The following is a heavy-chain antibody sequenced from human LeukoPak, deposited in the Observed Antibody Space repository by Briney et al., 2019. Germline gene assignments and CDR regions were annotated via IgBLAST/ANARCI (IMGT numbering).Heavy chain of an antibody. CDR3: ARTGDYSRSTGGWFDP. J-gene: IGHJ5*02. CDR1: GDSINSHY. D-gene: IGHD4-11*01. CDR2: IFYSGNT. V-gene: IGHV4-59*11. Sequence: PSETLSLTCTVFGDSINSHYWSWVRQARGRGLEWIGYIFYSGNTNYNPSLKSRVTISIDTSKKQFSLRLTSVTTADTAVYFCARTGDYSRSTGGWFDPWGQGTLVTVSS.